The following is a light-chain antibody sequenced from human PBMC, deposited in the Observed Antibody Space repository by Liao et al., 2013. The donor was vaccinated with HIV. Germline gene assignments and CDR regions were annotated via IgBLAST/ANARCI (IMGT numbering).Light chain of an antibody. V-gene: IGLV3-1*01. J-gene: IGLJ3*02. CDR2: QDG. CDR1: NMGKKF. CDR3: QAWDSSTAV. Sequence: SYDLTQPPSVSLSPGQTASITCSGPNMGKKFVSWYQQRPGQSPTLVIYQDGKRPSGIPERFSGSNSGNTAILTISGTQPMDEADYYCQAWDSSTAVFGGGTKLTVL.